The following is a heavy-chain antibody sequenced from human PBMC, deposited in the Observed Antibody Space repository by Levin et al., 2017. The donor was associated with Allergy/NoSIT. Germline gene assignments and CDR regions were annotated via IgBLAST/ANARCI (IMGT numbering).Heavy chain of an antibody. V-gene: IGHV3-23*01. CDR1: GFTFSSYA. CDR2: ISGSGGST. CDR3: AKEMRNYYGSGSYYYNWFDP. D-gene: IGHD3-10*01. Sequence: GGSLRLSCAASGFTFSSYAMSWVRQAPGKGLEWVSAISGSGGSTYYADSVKGRFTISRDNSKNTLYLQMNSLRAEDTAVYYCAKEMRNYYGSGSYYYNWFDPWGQGTLVTVSS. J-gene: IGHJ5*02.